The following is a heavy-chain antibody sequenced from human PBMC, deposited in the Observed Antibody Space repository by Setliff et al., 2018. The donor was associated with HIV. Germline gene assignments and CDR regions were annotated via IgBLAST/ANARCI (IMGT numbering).Heavy chain of an antibody. Sequence: SLRLSCAASGFTFSTYSMNWVRQAPGKGLECVSSISSSSSYIHYADSVKGRFTVSRDNAKNPLYLQMNSLRAEDTAVYYCARRPRVGATTAVDYWGQGTLVTVSS. V-gene: IGHV3-21*01. CDR1: GFTFSTYS. CDR2: ISSSSSYI. D-gene: IGHD1-26*01. J-gene: IGHJ4*02. CDR3: ARRPRVGATTAVDY.